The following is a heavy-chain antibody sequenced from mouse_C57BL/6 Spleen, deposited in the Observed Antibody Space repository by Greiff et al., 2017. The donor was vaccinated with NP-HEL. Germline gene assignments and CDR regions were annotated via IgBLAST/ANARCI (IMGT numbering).Heavy chain of an antibody. CDR2: IDPSDSYT. CDR3: ARVYDYDVPFAY. CDR1: GYTFTSYW. D-gene: IGHD2-4*01. V-gene: IGHV1-50*01. J-gene: IGHJ3*01. Sequence: QVQLQQSGAELVKPGASVKLSCKASGYTFTSYWMQWVKQRPGQGLEWIGEIDPSDSYTNYNQKFKGKATLTVDTSSSTAYMQLSSLTSEDSAVYYCARVYDYDVPFAYWGQGTLVTVSA.